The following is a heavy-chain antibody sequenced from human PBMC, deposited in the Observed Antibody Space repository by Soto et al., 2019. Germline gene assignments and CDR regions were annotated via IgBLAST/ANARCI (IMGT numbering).Heavy chain of an antibody. D-gene: IGHD6-19*01. J-gene: IGHJ5*02. CDR2: IIPIFGTA. V-gene: IGHV1-69*01. CDR1: GGTFSSYA. CDR3: ARDLRSGWLSVDNWFAH. Sequence: QVQLVQSGAEVKKPGSSVKVSCKASGGTFSSYAISWVRQAPGQGLEWMGGIIPIFGTANYAQKFQGRVTITADEYTSTAYMELSSLRSEDTAVYYCARDLRSGWLSVDNWFAHWGQGTLVTVSS.